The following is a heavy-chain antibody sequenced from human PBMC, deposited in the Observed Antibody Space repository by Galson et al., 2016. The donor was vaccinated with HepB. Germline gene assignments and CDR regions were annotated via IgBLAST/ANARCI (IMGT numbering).Heavy chain of an antibody. J-gene: IGHJ4*02. Sequence: SLRLSCAASGFTFSMYAMHWVRQAPGQGLEWVSVISGSAGGTNYAHTVQGRVTITTENFKNTVYLQMSRLRTEDTALYYCAKGWPENNVYAEFDSWGQGTLVTVSS. CDR3: AKGWPENNVYAEFDS. V-gene: IGHV3-23*01. CDR2: ISGSAGGT. D-gene: IGHD1/OR15-1a*01. CDR1: GFTFSMYA.